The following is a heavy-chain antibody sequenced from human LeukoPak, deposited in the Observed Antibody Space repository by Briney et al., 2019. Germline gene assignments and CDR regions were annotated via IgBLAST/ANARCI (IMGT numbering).Heavy chain of an antibody. D-gene: IGHD3-10*01. CDR2: MNPNSGNT. V-gene: IGHV1-8*01. J-gene: IGHJ6*03. Sequence: ASVKVSCKASGYTFTSYDINWVRQATGQGLEWMGWMNPNSGNTGYAQKFQGRVTMTRNTSISTAYMELSSLRSEDTAVYYCARGYGSGSRRWYYYYYYVDVWGKGTTVTISS. CDR1: GYTFTSYD. CDR3: ARGYGSGSRRWYYYYYYVDV.